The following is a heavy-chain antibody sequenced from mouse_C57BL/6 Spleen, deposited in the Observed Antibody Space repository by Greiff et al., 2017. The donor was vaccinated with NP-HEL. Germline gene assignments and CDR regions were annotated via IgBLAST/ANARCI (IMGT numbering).Heavy chain of an antibody. D-gene: IGHD1-1*01. J-gene: IGHJ3*01. Sequence: VQLKESGAELVKPGASVKLSCTASGFNIKDYYMHWVKQRTEQGLEWIGRIDPEDGETTYDPKFQGKATITADTSSNTAYLQLSSLTSEDTAVYYCARSGYGSSPFAYWGQGTLVTVSA. CDR3: ARSGYGSSPFAY. CDR2: IDPEDGET. CDR1: GFNIKDYY. V-gene: IGHV14-2*01.